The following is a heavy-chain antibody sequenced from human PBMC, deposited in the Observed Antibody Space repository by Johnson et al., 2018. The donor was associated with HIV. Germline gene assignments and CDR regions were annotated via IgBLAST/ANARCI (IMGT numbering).Heavy chain of an antibody. V-gene: IGHV3-66*03. Sequence: VQLVESGGGLIQPGESLRLSCAASGFTVNNNYMNWVRQTPGKGLEWVSVIYTGGSTYYADSVKGRFTISRDNSKNTLYLQMGSLRAEDMAVYYCARVPWSLDAFDIWGQGTMVTVSS. CDR1: GFTVNNNY. D-gene: IGHD2-15*01. J-gene: IGHJ3*02. CDR2: IYTGGST. CDR3: ARVPWSLDAFDI.